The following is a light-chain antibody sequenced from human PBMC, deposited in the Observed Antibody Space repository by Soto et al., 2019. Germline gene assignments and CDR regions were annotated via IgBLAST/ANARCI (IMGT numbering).Light chain of an antibody. CDR3: QQRSRWPIT. CDR2: DAS. J-gene: IGKJ5*01. V-gene: IGKV3-11*01. CDR1: QSVSYY. Sequence: EIVLTQSPATLSLSPGERASLSCRASQSVSYYLAWYQQKPGQAPRLLIYDASNRATGIPARFSGSGSGTDFTLIISSLEPEDFAVYYCQQRSRWPITFGQGTRLEIK.